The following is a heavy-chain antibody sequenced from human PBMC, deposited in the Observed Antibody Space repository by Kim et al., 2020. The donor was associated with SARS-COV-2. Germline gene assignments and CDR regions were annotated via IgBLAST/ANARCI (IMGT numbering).Heavy chain of an antibody. J-gene: IGHJ6*02. CDR3: ARTRVWFGESHYYYYGMDV. CDR2: IYTSGST. V-gene: IGHV4-61*02. CDR1: GGSISSGSYY. D-gene: IGHD3-10*01. Sequence: SETLSLTCTVSGGSISSGSYYWSWIRQPAGKGLEWIGRIYTSGSTNYNPSLKSRVTISVDTSKNQFSLKLSSVTAADTAVYYCARTRVWFGESHYYYYGMDVWGQGTTVTVSS.